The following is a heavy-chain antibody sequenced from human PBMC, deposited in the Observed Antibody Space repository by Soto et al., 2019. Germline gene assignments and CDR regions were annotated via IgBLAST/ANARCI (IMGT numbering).Heavy chain of an antibody. Sequence: QVQLVESGGGVVQPGRSLRLSCAASGFTFSSYAMHWVRQAPGKGLEWVAVISYDGSNKYYADSVKGRFTISRDNSKNTLYLQMNSLRAEDTDVYYCARDPVNSSPDSNFDYWGQGTLVTVSS. CDR3: ARDPVNSSPDSNFDY. V-gene: IGHV3-30-3*01. CDR1: GFTFSSYA. CDR2: ISYDGSNK. D-gene: IGHD6-19*01. J-gene: IGHJ4*02.